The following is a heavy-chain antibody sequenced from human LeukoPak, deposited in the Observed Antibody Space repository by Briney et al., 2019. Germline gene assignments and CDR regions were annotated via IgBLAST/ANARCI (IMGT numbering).Heavy chain of an antibody. Sequence: GGSLRLSCVASGLPIADFAMHWVRQAPGTGLEWVSLISGDGVSTFYADSVKGRFSISRDNSKNSLSLEMNSLRTEDTAMCYCARESGKFDYWGQGTLVAVSS. CDR3: ARESGKFDY. CDR2: ISGDGVST. CDR1: GLPIADFA. J-gene: IGHJ4*02. V-gene: IGHV3-43*02.